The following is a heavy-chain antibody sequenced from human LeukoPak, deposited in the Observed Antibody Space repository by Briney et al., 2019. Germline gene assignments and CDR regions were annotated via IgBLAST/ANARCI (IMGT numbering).Heavy chain of an antibody. Sequence: PSETLSLTCTVSGGSISSSSYYWGWIRQPPGKGLEWIGSIYYSGSTYYNPSLKSRVTISVDTSKNQFSLKLSSVTAADTAVYYCARRSVTLGSYFDYWGQGTLVTVSS. D-gene: IGHD7-27*01. CDR2: IYYSGST. J-gene: IGHJ4*02. CDR3: ARRSVTLGSYFDY. CDR1: GGSISSSSYY. V-gene: IGHV4-39*01.